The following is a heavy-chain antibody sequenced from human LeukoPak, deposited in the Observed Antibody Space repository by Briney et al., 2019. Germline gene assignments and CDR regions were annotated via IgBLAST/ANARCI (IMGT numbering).Heavy chain of an antibody. CDR3: ARVDIATPGSYWYFGL. CDR1: GGSISSYY. V-gene: IGHV4-59*01. D-gene: IGHD6-13*01. Sequence: TSETLSLTCTVSGGSISSYYRSWIRQPPGKGLEWLGYIYYIGNANYNPSLKSRVTISVDTSKNHFSLKLSSVTAADTAVYYCARVDIATPGSYWYFGLWGRGTLVTVSS. J-gene: IGHJ2*01. CDR2: IYYIGNA.